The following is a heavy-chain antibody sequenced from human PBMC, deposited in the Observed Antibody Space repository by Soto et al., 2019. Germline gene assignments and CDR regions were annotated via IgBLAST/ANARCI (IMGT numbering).Heavy chain of an antibody. J-gene: IGHJ5*02. V-gene: IGHV3-23*01. CDR3: ARSSGGVFGIIIEGTNWFAP. Sequence: LRLSCADSGFTFSNHPMSWVRQAPGKGLEWVSAISDDGISTYYADSVKGRFTISRDNSKNTLYVQMNSLRPEDTAVYYCARSSGGVFGIIIEGTNWFAPWGQGTLVTVSS. CDR2: ISDDGIST. D-gene: IGHD3-16*01. CDR1: GFTFSNHP.